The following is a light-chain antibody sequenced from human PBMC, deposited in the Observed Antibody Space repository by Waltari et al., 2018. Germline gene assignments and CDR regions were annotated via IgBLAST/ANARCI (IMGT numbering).Light chain of an antibody. CDR1: GSAVGGYNY. V-gene: IGLV2-14*01. Sequence: QSALTQPASVSGSPGQSITISCTGTGSAVGGYNYVSWYQHHPGKAPQLMIYEVSNRPSGVSNRFSGSKSGNTVSLTISGLQAEDEADYYCSSYTSSGTYVFGTGTKVTVL. J-gene: IGLJ1*01. CDR3: SSYTSSGTYV. CDR2: EVS.